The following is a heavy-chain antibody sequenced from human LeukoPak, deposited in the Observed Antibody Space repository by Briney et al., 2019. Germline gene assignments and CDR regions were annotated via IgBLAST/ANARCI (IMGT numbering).Heavy chain of an antibody. D-gene: IGHD6-19*01. CDR3: ARGSGWDRYYFDY. Sequence: GGSLRLSCAASGFTLSSYWMHWVRQAPGKGQGWVSRINSDGSSTSYADSVRGRFSISRDNAKNSLYLQMNSLRVEDTALYYCARGSGWDRYYFDYWGQGTLVTVSS. J-gene: IGHJ4*02. V-gene: IGHV3-74*01. CDR1: GFTLSSYW. CDR2: INSDGSST.